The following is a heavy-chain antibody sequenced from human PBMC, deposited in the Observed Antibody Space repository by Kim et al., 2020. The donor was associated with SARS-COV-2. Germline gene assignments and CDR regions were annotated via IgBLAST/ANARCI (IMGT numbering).Heavy chain of an antibody. D-gene: IGHD3-10*01. V-gene: IGHV3-23*01. CDR3: AKDPTTSGNWFDS. Sequence: GGSLRLSCAASGFTFTSYSMSWVRQAPGRGLEWVSAISGSGTSTYYANSVKGRFTISRDSARNTLFLQMNSLTAEDTARYYCAKDPTTSGNWFDSWGQRT. CDR2: ISGSGTST. CDR1: GFTFTSYS. J-gene: IGHJ5*02.